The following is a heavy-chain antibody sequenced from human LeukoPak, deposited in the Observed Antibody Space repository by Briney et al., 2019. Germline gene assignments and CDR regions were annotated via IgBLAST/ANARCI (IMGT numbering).Heavy chain of an antibody. CDR2: IYTGGIT. CDR3: ARGRRTHYYGSGSYNF. D-gene: IGHD3-10*01. J-gene: IGHJ4*02. CDR1: GGSIRSFY. V-gene: IGHV4-4*07. Sequence: TSETLSLTCTVSGGSIRSFYWSWIRQPAGKGLEWIGRIYTGGITNYNPSLRSRVAMSIDTSRNQFSLKLSSVTAADTAVYYCARGRRTHYYGSGSYNFWGQGTLVTVSS.